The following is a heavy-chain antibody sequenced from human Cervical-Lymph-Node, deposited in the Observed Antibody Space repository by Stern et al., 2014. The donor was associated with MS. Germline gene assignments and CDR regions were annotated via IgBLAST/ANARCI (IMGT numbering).Heavy chain of an antibody. CDR2: IYYSGST. CDR3: ARGDAAINWFDP. Sequence: VQLEESGPGLVKPSQTLSLTCTVSGGSISSGDYYWSWIRQPPGKGLEWIGYIYYSGSTYYNPSLKSRVTISVDTSKNQFSLKLSSVTAADTAVYYCARGDAAINWFDPWGQGTLVTVSS. J-gene: IGHJ5*02. CDR1: GGSISSGDYY. D-gene: IGHD5-24*01. V-gene: IGHV4-30-4*01.